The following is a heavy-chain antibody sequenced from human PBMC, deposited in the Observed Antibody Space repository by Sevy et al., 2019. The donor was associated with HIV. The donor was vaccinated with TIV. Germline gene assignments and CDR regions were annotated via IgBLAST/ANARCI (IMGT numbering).Heavy chain of an antibody. CDR1: GFNFHDAW. Sequence: GGSLRLSCAGSGFNFHDAWLNWVRQAPGRGLEWLGRIKAESAGGTTDYAAPVKGRFIISRDDSKNTLFLQMNSLKIEDTGIYYCTTRPYMSSFDIWGQGTTVTVSS. D-gene: IGHD2-2*02. CDR2: IKAESAGGTT. J-gene: IGHJ3*02. V-gene: IGHV3-15*07. CDR3: TTRPYMSSFDI.